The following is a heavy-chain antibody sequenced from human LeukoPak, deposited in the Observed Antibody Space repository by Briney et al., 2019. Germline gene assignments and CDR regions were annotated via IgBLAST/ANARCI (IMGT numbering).Heavy chain of an antibody. J-gene: IGHJ4*02. V-gene: IGHV3-23*01. CDR3: AKTRPLDSSSWSHGDY. CDR1: GFTFSNYA. CDR2: IRGSGSDT. D-gene: IGHD6-13*01. Sequence: GGSLRLSCAASGFTFSNYAMSWVRQAPGKGLECVSDIRGSGSDTYYGDSVKGRFTISRDNSKNTLYLQMNSLRAEDTAVYYCAKTRPLDSSSWSHGDYWGQGTLVTVSS.